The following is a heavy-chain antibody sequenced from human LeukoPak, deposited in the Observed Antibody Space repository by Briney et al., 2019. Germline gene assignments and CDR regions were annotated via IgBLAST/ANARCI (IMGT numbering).Heavy chain of an antibody. CDR3: AREKILIAAAGDNWFDP. J-gene: IGHJ5*02. D-gene: IGHD6-13*01. Sequence: ASVKVSCKASGGTFSSYPISWVRQAPGQGREWMGGIIPIFGTANYAQKFQGRVTITADESTSTAYMELSSLRSEDTAVYYCAREKILIAAAGDNWFDPWGQGTLVTVSS. CDR1: GGTFSSYP. V-gene: IGHV1-69*13. CDR2: IIPIFGTA.